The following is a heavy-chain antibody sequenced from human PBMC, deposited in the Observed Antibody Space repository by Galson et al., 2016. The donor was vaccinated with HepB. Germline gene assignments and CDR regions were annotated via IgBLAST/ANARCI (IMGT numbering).Heavy chain of an antibody. J-gene: IGHJ2*01. V-gene: IGHV1-69*13. D-gene: IGHD1-26*01. CDR3: ARTVTDRATLDWYFDL. Sequence: SVKVSCKASGGTLSSYAISWVRQAPGQGLEWMGGIIPIFGTGHYAQNFQGRVTIIADESTSTAYMELSSLRSEDTAVYYCARTVTDRATLDWYFDLCGRGTLVTVSS. CDR2: IIPIFGTG. CDR1: GGTLSSYA.